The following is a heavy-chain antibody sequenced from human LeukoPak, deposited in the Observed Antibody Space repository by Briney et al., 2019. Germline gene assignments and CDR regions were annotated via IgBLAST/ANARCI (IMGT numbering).Heavy chain of an antibody. CDR1: GFTFSSYA. D-gene: IGHD3-22*01. V-gene: IGHV3-23*01. CDR2: ISGSGGST. Sequence: PGGSLRLSCAASGFTFSSYAMSWVRQAPGKGLEWVSAISGSGGSTYYADSVKGRFTISRDNSKNTLYLQMNSLRAEDTAVYYCAKDVGSYYDSSGSFDYWGQGTLVTVSS. CDR3: AKDVGSYYDSSGSFDY. J-gene: IGHJ4*02.